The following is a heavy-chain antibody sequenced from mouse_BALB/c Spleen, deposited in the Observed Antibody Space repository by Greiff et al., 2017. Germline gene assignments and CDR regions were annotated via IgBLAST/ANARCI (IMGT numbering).Heavy chain of an antibody. J-gene: IGHJ2*01. V-gene: IGHV5-4*02. D-gene: IGHD2-1*01. CDR3: ARGGNGYYFDY. Sequence: EVQLQESGGGLVKPGGSLKLSCAASGFTFSDYYMYWVRQTPEKRLEWVATISDGGSYTYYPDSVKGRFTISRDNAKNNLYLQMSSLKSEDTAMYYCARGGNGYYFDYWGQGTTLTVSS. CDR1: GFTFSDYY. CDR2: ISDGGSYT.